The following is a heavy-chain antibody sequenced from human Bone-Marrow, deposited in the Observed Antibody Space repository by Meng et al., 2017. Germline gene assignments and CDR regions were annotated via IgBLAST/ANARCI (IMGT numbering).Heavy chain of an antibody. CDR2: IIPIFGTA. Sequence: SVKVSCKAPGGTFNSYAISWVRQAPGQGLEWMGGIIPIFGTANYAQKFQGRVTITADKSTSTAYMELSSLRSEDTAVYYCARDRHSYGRTQEPCCFYYYYYGMDVWGQGTTVTVSS. CDR3: ARDRHSYGRTQEPCCFYYYYYGMDV. D-gene: IGHD5-18*01. J-gene: IGHJ6*02. V-gene: IGHV1-69*06. CDR1: GGTFNSYA.